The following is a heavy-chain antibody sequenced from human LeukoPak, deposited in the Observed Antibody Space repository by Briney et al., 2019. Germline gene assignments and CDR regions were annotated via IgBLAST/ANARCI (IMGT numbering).Heavy chain of an antibody. J-gene: IGHJ6*02. V-gene: IGHV1-46*02. CDR1: GYSFNGHH. Sequence: ASVKVSCKTSGYSFNGHHVHWVRQAPGQGLEWMGINFFHDGTTSNTQKFPGRLTMTRDTSTSTVYMELSSLRSEDTAVYCARDSGNYHYDMDVWGQGTTVIVSS. D-gene: IGHD3-10*01. CDR2: NFFHDGTT. CDR3: ARDSGNYHYDMDV.